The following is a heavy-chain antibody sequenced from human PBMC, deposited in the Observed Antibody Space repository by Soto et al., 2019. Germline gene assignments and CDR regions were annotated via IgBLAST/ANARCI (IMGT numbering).Heavy chain of an antibody. Sequence: QVQLVQSGAEVKKPGASVKVSCKASGYTFTTYAIHWVRQAPGQRPEWMGWINADNGNTRYSQKVQGRVTITRDTSASTAYMELSSLRSDDTAVYYCATDPHYYDTTGYCLDNWGQGTLVTVSS. CDR3: ATDPHYYDTTGYCLDN. D-gene: IGHD3-22*01. CDR2: INADNGNT. CDR1: GYTFTTYA. J-gene: IGHJ4*02. V-gene: IGHV1-3*01.